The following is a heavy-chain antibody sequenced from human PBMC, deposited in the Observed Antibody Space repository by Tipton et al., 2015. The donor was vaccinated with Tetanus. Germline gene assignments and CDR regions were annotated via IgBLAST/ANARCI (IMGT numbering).Heavy chain of an antibody. CDR3: AKEALGVLDV. Sequence: SLRLSCVDSGFTFSGYWMSWVRQAPGKGLEWVSAISGSALRPYYADSVKGRFTISRDNSKNTLWLQLNSLRADDTAIYYCAKEALGVLDVWGKGTTVTVSS. V-gene: IGHV3-23*01. CDR1: GFTFSGYW. CDR2: ISGSALRP. J-gene: IGHJ6*04.